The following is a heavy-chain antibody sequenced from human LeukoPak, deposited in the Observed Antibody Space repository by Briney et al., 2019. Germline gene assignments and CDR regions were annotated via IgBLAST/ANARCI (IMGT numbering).Heavy chain of an antibody. CDR3: ASGDEYSSSSRSFDY. CDR1: GYTFTSYG. J-gene: IGHJ4*02. V-gene: IGHV1-18*01. D-gene: IGHD6-6*01. CDR2: ISAYNGNT. Sequence: ASVKVSCKASGYTFTSYGISWVRRAPGQGLEWMGWISAYNGNTNYAQKLQGRVTMTTDTSTSTAYMELRSLRSDDTAVYYCASGDEYSSSSRSFDYWGQGTLVTVSS.